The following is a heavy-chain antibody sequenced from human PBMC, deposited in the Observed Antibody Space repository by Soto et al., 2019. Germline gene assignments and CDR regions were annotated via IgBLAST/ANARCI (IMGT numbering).Heavy chain of an antibody. CDR2: VHRRGSL. CDR3: ARYGRDDYVKNNWFDP. J-gene: IGHJ5*02. Sequence: QVHLQQWGAGLLKPSETLSLTCAVSGGAFSGFDWSWIRQSPGKGLEWIGEVHRRGSLNYNPSLKSRVTISQDMSKRQLSLRLTSVTAADTGVEFCARYGRDDYVKNNWFDPWGPGPLVTVSS. D-gene: IGHD4-17*01. CDR1: GGAFSGFD. V-gene: IGHV4-34*02.